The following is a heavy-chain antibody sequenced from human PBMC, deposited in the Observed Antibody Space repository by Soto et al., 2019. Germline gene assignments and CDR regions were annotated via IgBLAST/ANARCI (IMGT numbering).Heavy chain of an antibody. CDR2: ISGSGGSI. V-gene: IGHV3-23*01. CDR3: VKGYWKVDV. CDR1: GFTFSTYD. D-gene: IGHD1-1*01. J-gene: IGHJ6*02. Sequence: EVQLLESGGGLVQPGGSLRLSCAASGFTFSTYDMNWVRQAPGNGLEWVSAISGSGGSIHYADSVKGRFTISRDNSKNTLYLQMNSLRDEDTAVYHCVKGYWKVDVWGQGTTVTVSS.